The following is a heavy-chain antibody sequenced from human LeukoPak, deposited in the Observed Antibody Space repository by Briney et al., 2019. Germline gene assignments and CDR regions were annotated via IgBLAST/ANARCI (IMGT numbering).Heavy chain of an antibody. J-gene: IGHJ6*03. CDR1: GGSISSYY. Sequence: SETLSLTCTVSGGSISSYYWSWIRQPAGKGLEWIGRIYTSGSTNYNPSLKSRVTMSVDTSKNQFSLKLSSVTAADTAVYYYARDGVTIFGVADPDYYYYYYMDVWGKGTTVTVSS. D-gene: IGHD3-3*01. V-gene: IGHV4-4*07. CDR2: IYTSGST. CDR3: ARDGVTIFGVADPDYYYYYYMDV.